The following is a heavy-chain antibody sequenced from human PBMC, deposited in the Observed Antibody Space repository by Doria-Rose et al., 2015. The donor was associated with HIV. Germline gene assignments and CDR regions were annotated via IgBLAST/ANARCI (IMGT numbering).Heavy chain of an antibody. J-gene: IGHJ4*02. Sequence: QVTLKESSPVLVKPTETLTLTCTVSGVSLSSPGMGVSWIRQPPGKALEWLANIFSDDKRSYITSLKSRLTISRGTSKSQVVLTMTDMDPVDTATYYCARIKSSRWYHKYYFDFWGQGTLVIVSA. D-gene: IGHD6-13*01. CDR2: IFSDDKR. CDR1: GVSLSSPGMG. V-gene: IGHV2-26*01. CDR3: ARIKSSRWYHKYYFDF.